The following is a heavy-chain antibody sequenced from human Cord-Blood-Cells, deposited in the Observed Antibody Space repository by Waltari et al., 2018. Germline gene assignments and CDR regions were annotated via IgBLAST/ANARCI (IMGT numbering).Heavy chain of an antibody. CDR2: INPNSGGT. D-gene: IGHD2-2*01. V-gene: IGHV1-2*02. CDR1: GYTFTGYY. Sequence: QVQLVQSGAEVKKPGASVKVSCKASGYTFTGYYMHWVRQAPGQGLEWMGWINPNSGGTNYAQKFQGRVTMTRDTSISTAYRELSRLRSDDTAVYYCARGVDCSSTSCYNWFDPWGQGTLVTVSS. CDR3: ARGVDCSSTSCYNWFDP. J-gene: IGHJ5*02.